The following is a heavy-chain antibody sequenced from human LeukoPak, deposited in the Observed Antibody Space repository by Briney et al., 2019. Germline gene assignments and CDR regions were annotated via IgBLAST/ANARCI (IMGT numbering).Heavy chain of an antibody. V-gene: IGHV1-69*04. CDR3: ARVSYYDSSGYPEYFHH. D-gene: IGHD3-22*01. J-gene: IGHJ1*01. Sequence: SVKVSCKASGGTFSSYAISWVRQPPGQGLEWMGRIIPILGIPNYAQKFQGRVTITADKSTTTAYMELSSLRSEDTAVYYCARVSYYDSSGYPEYFHHWGQGTLVTVSS. CDR1: GGTFSSYA. CDR2: IIPILGIP.